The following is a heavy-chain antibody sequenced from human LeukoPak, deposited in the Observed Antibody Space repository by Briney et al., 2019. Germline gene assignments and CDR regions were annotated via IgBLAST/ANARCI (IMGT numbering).Heavy chain of an antibody. Sequence: GGSLRLSCETSGFSFSTYWMSWVRQPPGKGLEWVANIRQDGSEKYYVDSVKGRFTISRDNSKNTLYLQMNSLRAEDTAVYYCAKMGDETDSYYYYYMDVWGKGTTVTVSS. CDR2: IRQDGSEK. CDR1: GFSFSTYW. CDR3: AKMGDETDSYYYYYMDV. D-gene: IGHD3-16*01. V-gene: IGHV3-7*03. J-gene: IGHJ6*03.